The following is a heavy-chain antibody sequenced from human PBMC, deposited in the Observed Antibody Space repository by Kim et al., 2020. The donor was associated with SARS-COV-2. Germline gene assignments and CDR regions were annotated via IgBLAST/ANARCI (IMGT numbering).Heavy chain of an antibody. Sequence: SLKHRVTISVDTSKNQFPPKLSSVTAADTAVYYCARLRVVVPAAKGAFDIWGQGTMVTVSS. J-gene: IGHJ3*02. CDR3: ARLRVVVPAAKGAFDI. D-gene: IGHD2-2*01. V-gene: IGHV4-39*01.